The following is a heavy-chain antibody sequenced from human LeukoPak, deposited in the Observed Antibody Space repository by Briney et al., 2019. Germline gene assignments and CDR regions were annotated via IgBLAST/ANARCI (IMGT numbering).Heavy chain of an antibody. J-gene: IGHJ3*02. CDR2: ISGGGDTA. D-gene: IGHD4-23*01. V-gene: IGHV3-23*01. Sequence: GGSLRLSCAASGFTFSDYAMNWVRQAPGKGLEWVSGISGGGDTAYYADSVKGHFTISRDNSKNTLYLQLNSLRAEDTAVFYRAKESVGWNGIYDAFDIWGQGTMVTVSA. CDR3: AKESVGWNGIYDAFDI. CDR1: GFTFSDYA.